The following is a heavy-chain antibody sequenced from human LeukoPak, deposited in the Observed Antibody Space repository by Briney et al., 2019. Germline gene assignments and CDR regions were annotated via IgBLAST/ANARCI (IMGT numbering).Heavy chain of an antibody. D-gene: IGHD6-6*01. V-gene: IGHV3-74*01. J-gene: IGHJ4*02. CDR2: INSDGSST. CDR1: GFTFSSYW. Sequence: PGGSLRLSCAASGFTFSSYWMHWVRQAPGKGLGWVSRINSDGSSTSYADSVKGRFTISRDNAKNTLYLQMNSLRAEDTAVYYCASSVAAREFDYWGQGTLVTVSS. CDR3: ASSVAAREFDY.